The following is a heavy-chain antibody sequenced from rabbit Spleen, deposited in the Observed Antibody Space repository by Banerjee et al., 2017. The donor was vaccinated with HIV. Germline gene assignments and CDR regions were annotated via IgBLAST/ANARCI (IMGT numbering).Heavy chain of an antibody. CDR3: ARDTSSSFSSYGMDL. V-gene: IGHV1S40*01. Sequence: QSLEESGGDLVKPGASLTLTCKASGFSFSNKAVMCWVRQAPGKGLEWIACINAITGKPVYATWAIGRFTCSKPSSTTVTLQMTRLTAADTATYFCARDTSSSFSSYGMDLWGQGTLVTVS. CDR2: INAITGKP. J-gene: IGHJ3*01. D-gene: IGHD1-1*01. CDR1: GFSFSNKAV.